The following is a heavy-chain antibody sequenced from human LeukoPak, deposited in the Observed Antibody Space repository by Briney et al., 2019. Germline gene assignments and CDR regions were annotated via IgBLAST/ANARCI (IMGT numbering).Heavy chain of an antibody. D-gene: IGHD5-18*01. CDR3: ARDQRGYSYGGVDY. J-gene: IGHJ4*02. CDR1: GGSISSGDYY. V-gene: IGHV4-30-4*08. Sequence: SETLSLTCTVSGGSISSGDYYWSWIRQPPGKGLEWIGYIYYSGSTYYNPSLKSRVTISVDTSKNQFSLKLSSVTAADTAVSYCARDQRGYSYGGVDYWGQGTLVTVSS. CDR2: IYYSGST.